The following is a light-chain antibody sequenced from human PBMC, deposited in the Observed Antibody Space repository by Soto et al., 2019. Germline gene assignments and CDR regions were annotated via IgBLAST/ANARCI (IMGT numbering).Light chain of an antibody. CDR3: QQYGSSRPVT. CDR1: QSVSSSY. V-gene: IGKV3-20*01. CDR2: GAS. J-gene: IGKJ5*01. Sequence: EIVLTQSPGTLSLSPGERATLSCRASQSVSSSYLAWYQQKPGQAPRLLIYGASGRATGIPDRFSGSGSGTDFTLTTSRLEPEDFAVYYCQQYGSSRPVTFGQGTRLEIK.